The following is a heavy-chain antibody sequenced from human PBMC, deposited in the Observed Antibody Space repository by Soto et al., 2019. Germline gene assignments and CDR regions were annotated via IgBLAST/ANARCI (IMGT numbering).Heavy chain of an antibody. J-gene: IGHJ4*02. V-gene: IGHV3-33*01. D-gene: IGHD5-18*01. CDR1: GFTFSSYG. Sequence: GGSLRLSCAASGFTFSSYGMHWVRQAPGKGLEWVAVIWYDGSNKYYADSVKGRFTISRDNSKNTLYLQMNSLRAEDTAVYYCARDHSYGYSRFDYWGQGTLVTVSS. CDR2: IWYDGSNK. CDR3: ARDHSYGYSRFDY.